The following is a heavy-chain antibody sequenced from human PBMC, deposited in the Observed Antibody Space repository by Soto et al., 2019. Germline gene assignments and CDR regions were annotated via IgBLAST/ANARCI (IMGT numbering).Heavy chain of an antibody. D-gene: IGHD4-17*01. CDR1: GFTFSSYW. CDR2: IKSDGSDT. V-gene: IGHV3-74*01. CDR3: VRVAYGDLGG. Sequence: EVQLVESGGGLVQPGGSLRLSCAASGFTFSSYWMHWVRQAPGKGLVWVSRIKSDGSDTSYADSVKGRFTISRDNAKNTLYLQMSSLRAEDTAAYYCVRVAYGDLGGWGQGTRVTVSS. J-gene: IGHJ4*02.